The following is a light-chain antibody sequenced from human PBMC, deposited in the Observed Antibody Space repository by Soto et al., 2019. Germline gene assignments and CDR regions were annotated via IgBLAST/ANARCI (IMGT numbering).Light chain of an antibody. CDR3: QQYGSSPWT. J-gene: IGKJ1*01. V-gene: IGKV3-20*01. Sequence: EIVLTQSPGTLSLSPGERATLSCRASQSVSSSYLAWYQQKHGQXPRLLIYGASSRATGIPDRFSGSGSGTDLTITISRLEPEDCAVYDCQQYGSSPWTFGQGTKVDIK. CDR1: QSVSSSY. CDR2: GAS.